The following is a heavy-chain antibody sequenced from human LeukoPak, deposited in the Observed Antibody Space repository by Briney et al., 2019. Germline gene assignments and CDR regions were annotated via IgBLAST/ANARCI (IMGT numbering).Heavy chain of an antibody. CDR2: IRYDGSNK. Sequence: PGGSLRLSCAASGFTSSSYGMHWFRQAPVKGLEWVAFIRYDGSNKYYADSVKGRFTISRDNSKNTLYLQMNSLRAEDTAVYYCAKEWFGEFTHFDYWGQGTLVTVSS. CDR1: GFTSSSYG. D-gene: IGHD3-10*01. V-gene: IGHV3-30*02. CDR3: AKEWFGEFTHFDY. J-gene: IGHJ4*02.